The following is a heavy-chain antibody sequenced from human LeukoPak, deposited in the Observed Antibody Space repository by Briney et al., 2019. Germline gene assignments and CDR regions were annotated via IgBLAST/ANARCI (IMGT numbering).Heavy chain of an antibody. CDR1: GGSLSSYY. CDR2: IYTSGST. CDR3: ARYCSGGSCYSLMAFDY. V-gene: IGHV4-4*07. D-gene: IGHD2-15*01. J-gene: IGHJ4*02. Sequence: PSETLSLTCTVSGGSLSSYYWSWIRQPAGKGLEWIGRIYTSGSTNYNPSLKSRVTMSVDTSKNQFSLKLSSVTAADTAVYYCARYCSGGSCYSLMAFDYWGQGTLVTVSS.